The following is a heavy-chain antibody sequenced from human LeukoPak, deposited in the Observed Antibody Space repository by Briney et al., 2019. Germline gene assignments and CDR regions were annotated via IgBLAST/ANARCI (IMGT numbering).Heavy chain of an antibody. J-gene: IGHJ4*02. CDR3: ARDLRKLLWFGEYDY. Sequence: GRSLRLSCAASGFTFSSYAMHWVRQAPGKGLEWVALISYDGSNKYYADSVKGRFTISRDNSKNTLYLQMNSLRAEDTAVYYCARDLRKLLWFGEYDYWGQGTLVTVSS. V-gene: IGHV3-30*03. CDR2: ISYDGSNK. D-gene: IGHD3-10*01. CDR1: GFTFSSYA.